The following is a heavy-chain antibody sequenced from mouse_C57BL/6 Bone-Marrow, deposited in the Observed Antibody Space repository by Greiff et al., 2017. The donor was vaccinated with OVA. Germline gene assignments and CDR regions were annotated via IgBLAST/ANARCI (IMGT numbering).Heavy chain of an antibody. D-gene: IGHD1-1*01. Sequence: VQLQQSGAELARPGASVKLSCKASGYTFTSYGISWVKQRTGQGLEWIGEIYPRSGNTYYNEKFKGTATLTADKSSSTAYMELRSLTSEDSAVYCCARFGTTVVDDWYFDVWGTGTTVTVSS. CDR2: IYPRSGNT. J-gene: IGHJ1*03. CDR1: GYTFTSYG. CDR3: ARFGTTVVDDWYFDV. V-gene: IGHV1-81*01.